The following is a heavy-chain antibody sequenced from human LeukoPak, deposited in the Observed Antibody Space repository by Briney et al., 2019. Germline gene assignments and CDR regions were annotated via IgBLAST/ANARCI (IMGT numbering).Heavy chain of an antibody. CDR2: ISAYNGNT. J-gene: IGHJ4*02. V-gene: IGHV1-18*01. CDR3: ARDQEGFDY. Sequence: EASVKVSCKASGYTFTSYGISWVRQAPGQGLEWMGWISAYNGNTNYAQKFQGRVTVTRDTSTSTVHMELSGLRSEDTAVYYCARDQEGFDYWGQGTLVTVSS. CDR1: GYTFTSYG.